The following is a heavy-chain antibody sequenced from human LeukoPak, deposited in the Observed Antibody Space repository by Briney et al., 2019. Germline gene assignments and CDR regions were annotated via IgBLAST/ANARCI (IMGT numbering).Heavy chain of an antibody. CDR1: GGSFSGYY. V-gene: IGHV4-34*01. J-gene: IGHJ6*02. Sequence: PSETLSLTCAVYGGSFSGYYWSWIRQPPGKGLEWIGEINHSGSTNYNPSLKSRVTISVDTSKNQFSLKLSSVTAADTAVYYCARAIPYCSGGSCYFNYYGTDVWGQGTTVTVSS. D-gene: IGHD2-15*01. CDR2: INHSGST. CDR3: ARAIPYCSGGSCYFNYYGTDV.